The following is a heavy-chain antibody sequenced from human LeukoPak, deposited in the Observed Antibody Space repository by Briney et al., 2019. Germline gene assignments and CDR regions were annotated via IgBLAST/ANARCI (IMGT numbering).Heavy chain of an antibody. CDR1: GFTFSDYY. V-gene: IGHV3-11*01. J-gene: IGHJ4*02. CDR2: ISSSGSTI. CDR3: ARADFVVVTAIDY. Sequence: GGSLRLFCAASGFTFSDYYMSWIRQAPGKGLEWVSYISSSGSTIYYADSVKGRFTISRDNAKNSLYLQMNSLRAEDTAVYYCARADFVVVTAIDYWGQGTLVTVSS. D-gene: IGHD2-21*02.